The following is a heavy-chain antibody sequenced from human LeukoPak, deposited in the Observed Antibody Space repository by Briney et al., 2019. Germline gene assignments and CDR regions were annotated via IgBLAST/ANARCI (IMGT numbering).Heavy chain of an antibody. CDR3: AKDEGRVGAPKGFDY. J-gene: IGHJ4*02. V-gene: IGHV3-48*03. CDR1: GFTFSSYE. D-gene: IGHD1-26*01. CDR2: ISSSGSTI. Sequence: PGGSLRLSCAASGFTFSSYEMNWVRQAPGKGLEWVSYISSSGSTIYYADSVKGRFTISRDNSKNTLYLQMNSLRAEDTAVYYCAKDEGRVGAPKGFDYWGQGTLVTVSS.